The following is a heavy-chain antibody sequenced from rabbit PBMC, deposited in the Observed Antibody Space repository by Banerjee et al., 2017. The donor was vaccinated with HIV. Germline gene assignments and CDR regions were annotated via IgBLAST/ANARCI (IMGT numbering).Heavy chain of an antibody. D-gene: IGHD6-1*01. Sequence: QQQLEESGGDLVKPGASLTLTCTASGFSFSSSYWMSWVRQAPGKGLEWIACINIGSTATTVSASWAKGRFAISKSSSTTVTLQMSSLTAADTAPYFCARDLWTDNNLWGPGTLVAVS. CDR3: ARDLWTDNNL. V-gene: IGHV1S45*01. J-gene: IGHJ4*01. CDR1: GFSFSSSYW. CDR2: INIGSTATT.